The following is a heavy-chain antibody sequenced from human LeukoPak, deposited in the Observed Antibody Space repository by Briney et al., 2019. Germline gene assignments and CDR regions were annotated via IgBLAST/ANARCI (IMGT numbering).Heavy chain of an antibody. CDR1: GFTFSSYW. CDR2: IKQDGSEK. D-gene: IGHD3-3*01. J-gene: IGHJ4*02. Sequence: GGSLRLSCAASGFTFSSYWMSWVRQAPGKGLEWVANIKQDGSEKYYVDSVKGRFTISRDNAKNLLYLQMNSLRAEDTAVYYCARDKGGPYYDFWSGYYPEYFDYWGQGTLVTVSS. CDR3: ARDKGGPYYDFWSGYYPEYFDY. V-gene: IGHV3-7*01.